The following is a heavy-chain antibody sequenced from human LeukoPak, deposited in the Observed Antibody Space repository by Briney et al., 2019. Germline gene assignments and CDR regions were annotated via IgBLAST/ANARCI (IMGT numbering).Heavy chain of an antibody. CDR1: GFTFSSYE. CDR2: ISSSGSTI. J-gene: IGHJ5*02. V-gene: IGHV3-48*03. Sequence: PGGSLRLSCAASGFTFSSYEMNWVRQAPGKGLEWVSYISSSGSTIYYADSVKGRFTISRDNAKNSLYLQMNSLRAEDTAVYYCARDMRELLYTQVYGHHNWFDPWGQGTLVTVSS. CDR3: ARDMRELLYTQVYGHHNWFDP. D-gene: IGHD2-2*02.